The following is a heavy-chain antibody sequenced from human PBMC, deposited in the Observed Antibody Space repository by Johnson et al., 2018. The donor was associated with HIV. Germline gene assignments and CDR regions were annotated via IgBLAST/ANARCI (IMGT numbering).Heavy chain of an antibody. CDR1: GFTFSSYG. J-gene: IGHJ3*02. CDR3: AKGDDAFNN. CDR2: ISFDGSNK. V-gene: IGHV3-30*18. Sequence: QVQLVESGGRVVQPGRSLRLSCATSGFTFSSYGMHWVRQAPGKGLEWVAVISFDGSNKYYAESVKGRFTISRDNSKNTLYLQMNSLRVEDTAVYYCAKGDDAFNNWGQGTMVTVSS.